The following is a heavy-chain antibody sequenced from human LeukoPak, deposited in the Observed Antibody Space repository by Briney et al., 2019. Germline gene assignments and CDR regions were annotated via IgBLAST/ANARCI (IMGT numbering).Heavy chain of an antibody. CDR2: MNPNSGNT. J-gene: IGHJ6*04. Sequence: GASVKVSCKASGYTFTSYDINWVRQATGQGLEWMGWMNPNSGNTGYAQKFRGRVTMTRNTSISTAYMELSSLRSEDTAVYYCARLQTTVTTRFLDVWGKGTTVTVSS. CDR1: GYTFTSYD. V-gene: IGHV1-8*01. D-gene: IGHD4-17*01. CDR3: ARLQTTVTTRFLDV.